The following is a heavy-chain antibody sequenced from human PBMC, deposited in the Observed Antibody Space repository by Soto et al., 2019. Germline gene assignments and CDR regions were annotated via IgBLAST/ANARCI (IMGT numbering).Heavy chain of an antibody. J-gene: IGHJ3*01. CDR1: GFTFSSYG. D-gene: IGHD2-2*01. CDR2: ISYDGSNK. Sequence: QVQLVESGGGVVQPGRSLRLSCAASGFTFSSYGMHWVRQAPGKGLEWVAVISYDGSNKYYADSVKGRFTISRDNSKNPLYLQMNTWRAEDPAVYSWAKDFRQYCSSTSCYDLWSGGQGTMATLSS. CDR3: AKDFRQYCSSTSCYDLWS. V-gene: IGHV3-30*18.